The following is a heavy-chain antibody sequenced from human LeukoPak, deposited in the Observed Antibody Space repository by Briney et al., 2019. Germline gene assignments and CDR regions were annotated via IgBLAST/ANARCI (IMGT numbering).Heavy chain of an antibody. CDR1: GYTFTSYY. V-gene: IGHV1-46*01. J-gene: IGHJ6*03. CDR2: INPSGGST. D-gene: IGHD3-10*01. CDR3: ARDGRFGELSGEGYYYYYMDV. Sequence: ASVKVSCKASGYTFTSYYMHWVRQAPGQGLEWMGIINPSGGSTSYAQKFQGRVTMTRDMSTSTVYMELSSLRAEDTALYYCARDGRFGELSGEGYYYYYMDVWGKGTTVTVSS.